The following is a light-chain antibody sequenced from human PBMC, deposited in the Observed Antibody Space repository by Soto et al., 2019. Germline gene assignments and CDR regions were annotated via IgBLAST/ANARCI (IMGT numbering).Light chain of an antibody. CDR2: GAS. Sequence: EFVLTQYPGTMSLSPGERATLSCRASQSVGSNSLAWYQQKPGQAPRILIYGASTRATGIPDRFSGSGSGTDFTLTISRLEPEDFAVYYCQQYGSSPPLTFGGGTKVEIK. V-gene: IGKV3-20*01. J-gene: IGKJ4*01. CDR3: QQYGSSPPLT. CDR1: QSVGSNS.